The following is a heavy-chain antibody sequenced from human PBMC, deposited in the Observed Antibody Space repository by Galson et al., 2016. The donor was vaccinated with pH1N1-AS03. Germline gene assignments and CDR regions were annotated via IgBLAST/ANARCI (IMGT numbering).Heavy chain of an antibody. Sequence: SVKVPCKASGYTFTSYGISWVRQAPGQGLEWMGWISAYNGNTNYAQKLQGRVTMTTDTSTSTAYMELRSLRSDDTAGYYCARVQYQLLPSDYWGQGTLVTVSS. J-gene: IGHJ4*02. D-gene: IGHD2-2*01. V-gene: IGHV1-18*01. CDR3: ARVQYQLLPSDY. CDR1: GYTFTSYG. CDR2: ISAYNGNT.